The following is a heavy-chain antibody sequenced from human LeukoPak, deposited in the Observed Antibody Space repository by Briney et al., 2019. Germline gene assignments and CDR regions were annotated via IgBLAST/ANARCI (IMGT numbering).Heavy chain of an antibody. CDR1: GYSISSGYY. Sequence: PSETLSLTCAVSGYSISSGYYWGWIRQPPGKGLEWIGSIYHSGSTYYNPSLKSRVTISVDTSKNQFSLKLSSVTAADTAVYYCARLAYREGAASVWVPFDYWGQGTLVTVSS. J-gene: IGHJ4*02. CDR2: IYHSGST. D-gene: IGHD6-13*01. V-gene: IGHV4-38-2*01. CDR3: ARLAYREGAASVWVPFDY.